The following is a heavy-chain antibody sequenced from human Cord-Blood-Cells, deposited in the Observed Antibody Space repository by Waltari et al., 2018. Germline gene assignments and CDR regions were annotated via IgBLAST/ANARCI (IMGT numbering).Heavy chain of an antibody. V-gene: IGHV4-39*01. CDR2: IYYSGST. Sequence: QLQLQESGPGLVKPSETLSLTCTVYGGSISSSSYSGGWIRQPPGKGLEWIGSIYYSGSTYYNPSLKSRVTISVDTSKNQFSLKLSSVTAADTAVYYCARFDWFHAFDIWGQGTMVTVSS. CDR3: ARFDWFHAFDI. J-gene: IGHJ3*02. CDR1: GGSISSSSYS. D-gene: IGHD3-9*01.